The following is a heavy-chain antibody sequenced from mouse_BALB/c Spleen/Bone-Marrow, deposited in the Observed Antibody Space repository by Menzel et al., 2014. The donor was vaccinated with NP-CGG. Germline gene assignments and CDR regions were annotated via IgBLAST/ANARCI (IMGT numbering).Heavy chain of an antibody. CDR2: IDPANGNT. Sequence: VQLQQSGAELVKPGASVKLSCTASGFNIKDIYMHWVKQRPEQGLEWIGRIDPANGNTKYDPKFQGKATITTDTSSNTAYLQLRSLTSEDTAVYYCARYDYRYSWFAYWGQGTLVTVSA. D-gene: IGHD2-14*01. J-gene: IGHJ3*01. CDR1: GFNIKDIY. V-gene: IGHV14-3*02. CDR3: ARYDYRYSWFAY.